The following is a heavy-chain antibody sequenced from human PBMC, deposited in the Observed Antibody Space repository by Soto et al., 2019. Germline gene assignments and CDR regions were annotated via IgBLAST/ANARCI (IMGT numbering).Heavy chain of an antibody. Sequence: EVPLVESGGGLVKPGGSLRLSCAASGFTFSNAWMTWVRQAPGQGLEWVGRVKNKADGGTTDYAAPVKARFTISRDDSKNTLYLHMNSLKTDDTAVYYCTTANFWDNFDYWGQGALVTVSS. CDR1: GFTFSNAW. CDR2: VKNKADGGTT. V-gene: IGHV3-15*01. D-gene: IGHD1-26*01. J-gene: IGHJ4*02. CDR3: TTANFWDNFDY.